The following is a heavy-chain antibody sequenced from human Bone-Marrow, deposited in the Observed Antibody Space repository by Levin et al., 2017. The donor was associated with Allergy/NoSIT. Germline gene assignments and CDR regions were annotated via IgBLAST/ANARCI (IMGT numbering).Heavy chain of an antibody. CDR3: AATVVATGGDRWFDA. Sequence: SETLSLTCGVSGGSISSGGYSWSWLRQPPGKGLEWIGYFYHSGTTYDNPSLRGRATISGDRSKNQFSLKLRSVTAADTAMYYCAATVVATGGDRWFDAWGQGSLVTVSS. V-gene: IGHV4-30-2*01. D-gene: IGHD4-23*01. J-gene: IGHJ5*02. CDR2: FYHSGTT. CDR1: GGSISSGGYS.